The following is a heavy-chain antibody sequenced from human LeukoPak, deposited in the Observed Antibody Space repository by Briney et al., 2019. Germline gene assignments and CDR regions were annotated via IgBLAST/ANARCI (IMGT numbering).Heavy chain of an antibody. CDR1: GGSISSYY. CDR2: IYYSGST. CDR3: ASRPYYHYGMDV. V-gene: IGHV4-59*01. Sequence: SETLSLTCTVSGGSISSYYWSWLRQPPGKGLEGIGYIYYSGSTNYNPSLKSRVTISVDTSKNQFSLKLSSVTAADTAVYYCASRPYYHYGMDVWGQGTTVTVSS. J-gene: IGHJ6*02.